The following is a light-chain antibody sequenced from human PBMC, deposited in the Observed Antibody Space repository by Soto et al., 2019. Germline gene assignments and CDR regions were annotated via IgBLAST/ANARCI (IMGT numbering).Light chain of an antibody. CDR3: QQYGSSRT. J-gene: IGKJ1*01. CDR2: DAS. Sequence: EIVLSQSPGTLSLSPGERATLSCWASYTVGTNLAWYQQKPGQAPSLLIYDASNRATGIPDRFSGSGSGTDFTLTISRLEPEDFAVYYCQQYGSSRTFGQGPSWIS. CDR1: YTVGTN. V-gene: IGKV3-20*01.